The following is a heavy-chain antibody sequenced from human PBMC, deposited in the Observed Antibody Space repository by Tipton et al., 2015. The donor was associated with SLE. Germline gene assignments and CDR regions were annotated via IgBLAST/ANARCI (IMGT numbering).Heavy chain of an antibody. CDR2: MYHSGSS. D-gene: IGHD3-3*02. J-gene: IGHJ5*01. V-gene: IGHV4-59*01. CDR1: GASIRTYY. Sequence: TLSLTCAVSGASIRTYYRSWIRQSPGKGLEWIEHMYHSGSSNYNPSLASRVTISLDKSKNQLSLTLNSVTTADTAMYYCARGTPFMEWERNWFDPWGQGTLVTVSS. CDR3: ARGTPFMEWERNWFDP.